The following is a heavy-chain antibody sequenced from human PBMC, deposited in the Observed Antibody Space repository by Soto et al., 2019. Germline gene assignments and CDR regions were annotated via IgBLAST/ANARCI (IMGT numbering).Heavy chain of an antibody. J-gene: IGHJ6*02. Sequence: SGPTLVNPTQTLTLTCTFSGFSLSTSGVGVGWIRQPPGKALEWLALIYWNDDKRYSPSLKSRLTITKDTSKNQVVLTMTNMDPVDTATYYCEHRQADFWSGSLSRAYYGMDVWGQGTTVTVSS. D-gene: IGHD3-3*01. CDR1: GFSLSTSGVG. CDR2: IYWNDDK. CDR3: EHRQADFWSGSLSRAYYGMDV. V-gene: IGHV2-5*01.